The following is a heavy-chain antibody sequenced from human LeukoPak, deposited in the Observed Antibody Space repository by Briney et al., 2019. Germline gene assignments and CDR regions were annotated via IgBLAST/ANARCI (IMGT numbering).Heavy chain of an antibody. CDR2: IIPIFGTA. Sequence: RASVKVSCKASGYTFTSYGISWVRQAPGQGLEWMGGIIPIFGTANYAQKFQGRVTITADESTSTAYMELSSLRSEDTAVYYCASPLWYSSGWYMGYWGQGTLVTVSS. CDR1: GYTFTSYG. CDR3: ASPLWYSSGWYMGY. J-gene: IGHJ4*02. D-gene: IGHD6-19*01. V-gene: IGHV1-69*13.